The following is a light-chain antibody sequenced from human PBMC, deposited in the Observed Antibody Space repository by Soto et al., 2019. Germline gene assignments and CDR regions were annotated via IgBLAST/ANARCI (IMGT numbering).Light chain of an antibody. V-gene: IGLV2-14*01. CDR2: EVT. J-gene: IGLJ3*02. Sequence: QSALTQPASVSGSPGQSITISCTGTRADVGGYNFVSWYQQHPGKAPTLIISEVTNRPSGVSDRFSGSKSGNTASLTISGLQAEDEADYYCSSYTSSNTLWVFGGGTKVTVL. CDR3: SSYTSSNTLWV. CDR1: RADVGGYNF.